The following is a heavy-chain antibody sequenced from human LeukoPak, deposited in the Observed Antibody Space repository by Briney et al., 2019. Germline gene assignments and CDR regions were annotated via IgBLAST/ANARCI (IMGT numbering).Heavy chain of an antibody. J-gene: IGHJ4*02. V-gene: IGHV4-34*01. CDR2: INHSGST. CDR1: GGSFSGYY. D-gene: IGHD6-6*01. Sequence: SETLSLTCAVYGGSFSGYYWSWLRQPPGKGLEWIGEINHSGSTNYNPSLKSRVPISVDTSKNQFSLKLSSVTAADTAVYYCARGPRIAARRAKARPAGAPDYWGQGTLVTVSS. CDR3: ARGPRIAARRAKARPAGAPDY.